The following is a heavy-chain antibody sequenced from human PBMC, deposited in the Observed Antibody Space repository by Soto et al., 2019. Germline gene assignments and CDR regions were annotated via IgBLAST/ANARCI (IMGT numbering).Heavy chain of an antibody. J-gene: IGHJ4*02. V-gene: IGHV3-30*03. CDR2: ISYDGSNK. CDR3: ATTVTTFLDY. Sequence: QVQLVESGGGVVQPGRSLRLSCAASGFTFSSYGMHWVRQAPGKGLEWVAVISYDGSNKYYADSVKGRFTISRDNSKNTLYLQMNSLRAEDTAVYYCATTVTTFLDYWGQGTLVTVSS. D-gene: IGHD4-17*01. CDR1: GFTFSSYG.